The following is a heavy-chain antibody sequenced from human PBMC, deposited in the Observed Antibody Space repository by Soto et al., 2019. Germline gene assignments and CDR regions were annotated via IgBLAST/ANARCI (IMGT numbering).Heavy chain of an antibody. J-gene: IGHJ4*02. D-gene: IGHD6-13*01. CDR1: GGSFSGYY. Sequence: PSETLSLTCAVHGGSFSGYYWSWIRQPPGKGLEWIGEINHSGSTNYNPSLKSRVTISVDTSKNQFSLKLSSVTAADTAVYYCARGRRHSSSWDRRSYYFDYWGQGTLVTVSS. CDR2: INHSGST. CDR3: ARGRRHSSSWDRRSYYFDY. V-gene: IGHV4-34*01.